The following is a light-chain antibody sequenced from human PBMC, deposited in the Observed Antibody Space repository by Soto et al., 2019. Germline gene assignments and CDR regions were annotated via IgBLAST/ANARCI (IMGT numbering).Light chain of an antibody. CDR3: SSFSTGDTLV. CDR2: EVF. J-gene: IGLJ7*01. Sequence: QLVLTQPASVSGSPGQSITISCTGTSSDIGAFDYVSWYQQHPGKAPKLIIYEVFHRPSGVSSRFSGSKSDNTASLTISGLQTEDESEYYCSSFSTGDTLVFGSGTQLTVL. V-gene: IGLV2-14*01. CDR1: SSDIGAFDY.